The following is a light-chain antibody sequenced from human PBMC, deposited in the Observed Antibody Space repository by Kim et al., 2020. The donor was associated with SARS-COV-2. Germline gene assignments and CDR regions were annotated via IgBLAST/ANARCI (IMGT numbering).Light chain of an antibody. CDR3: QTWGTGIRVV. CDR1: NGHSSYA. Sequence: VKLTCTLSNGHSSYAIAWHQQQPEKGPRYLMKLNSDGSHSKGDGIPDRFSGSSSGAERYLTISSLQSEDEADYYCQTWGTGIRVVFGGGTQLTVL. CDR2: LNSDGSH. V-gene: IGLV4-69*01. J-gene: IGLJ2*01.